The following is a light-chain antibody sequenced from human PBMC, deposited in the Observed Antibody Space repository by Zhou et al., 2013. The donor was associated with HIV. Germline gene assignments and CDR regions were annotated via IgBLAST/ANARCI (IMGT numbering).Light chain of an antibody. CDR3: HQFDSFPWT. V-gene: IGKV1-5*03. Sequence: DIQMTQSPSTLSASVGDTVSITCRASQSINTWVAWYQQKPGQVPKLLVYKASSLESGVPSRFSGSGSGTDFTLSISSLQPDDFATYYCHQFDSFPWTFGQGTKLEI. CDR1: QSINTW. CDR2: KAS. J-gene: IGKJ1*01.